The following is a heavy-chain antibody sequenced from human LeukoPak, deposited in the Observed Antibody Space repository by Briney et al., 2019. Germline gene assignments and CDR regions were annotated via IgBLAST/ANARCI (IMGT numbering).Heavy chain of an antibody. Sequence: SVKVSCKASGGTFSSYTISWVRQAPGQGLEWMGRIIPILGIANYAQKFQGRVTITADKSTSTAYMELSSLKSEDTAVYYCARVGYCSSTSCYHNWFDPWGQGTLVTVSS. CDR3: ARVGYCSSTSCYHNWFDP. CDR2: IIPILGIA. D-gene: IGHD2-2*03. J-gene: IGHJ5*02. CDR1: GGTFSSYT. V-gene: IGHV1-69*02.